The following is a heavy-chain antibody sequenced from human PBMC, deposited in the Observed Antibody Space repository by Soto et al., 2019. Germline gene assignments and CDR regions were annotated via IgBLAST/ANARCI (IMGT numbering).Heavy chain of an antibody. Sequence: ASVKVSCKASGYTFTSYAMHWVRQALGQRLEWMGWINAGNGNTKYSQKFQGRVTITRDTSASTAYMELSSLRSEDTAVYYCARDSSDSNRRGYYSYGMDVWGQGNTVTVSS. CDR3: ARDSSDSNRRGYYSYGMDV. D-gene: IGHD6-13*01. CDR1: GYTFTSYA. J-gene: IGHJ6*02. CDR2: INAGNGNT. V-gene: IGHV1-3*01.